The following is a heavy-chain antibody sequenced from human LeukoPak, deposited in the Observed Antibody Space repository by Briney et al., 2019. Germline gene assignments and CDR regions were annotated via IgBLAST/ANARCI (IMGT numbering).Heavy chain of an antibody. CDR2: IYHSGST. Sequence: SETLSLTCTVSGYSISSGYYWGWIRQPPGKGLEWIGSIYHSGSTYYNPSLKSRVTISVDTSKNQFSLKLSSVTAADTAVYYCAREFGELPVYYFDYWGQGTLVTVSS. CDR1: GYSISSGYY. D-gene: IGHD3-10*01. V-gene: IGHV4-38-2*02. J-gene: IGHJ4*02. CDR3: AREFGELPVYYFDY.